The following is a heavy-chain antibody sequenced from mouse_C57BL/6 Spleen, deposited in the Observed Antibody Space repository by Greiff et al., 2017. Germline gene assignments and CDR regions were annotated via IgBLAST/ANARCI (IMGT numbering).Heavy chain of an antibody. Sequence: QVQLQQSGPVLVKPGASVKISCKASGYAFSSSWMNWVKQRPGKGLEWIGRIYPGDGDTNYNGKFKGKTKLTADKSSSTAYKQLSSLTSEDSAVYFCARRSGYDAMCYWGQGTSVTVSS. D-gene: IGHD3-2*02. J-gene: IGHJ4*01. CDR1: GYAFSSSW. CDR2: IYPGDGDT. V-gene: IGHV1-82*01. CDR3: ARRSGYDAMCY.